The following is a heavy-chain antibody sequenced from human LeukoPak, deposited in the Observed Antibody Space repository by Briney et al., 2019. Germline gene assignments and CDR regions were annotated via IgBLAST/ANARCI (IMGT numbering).Heavy chain of an antibody. V-gene: IGHV4-59*01. CDR3: ARDGGGDFDNWFDL. CDR2: VHYTGRT. Sequence: KSSETLSLTCTVSGDSFSSYYWSWIRQSPGKGLEWIGYVHYTGRTDYNPSLRSRVTMSADTSKNQFSLRLTSVTAADTAVYYCARDGGGDFDNWFDLWGKGILVTVSS. CDR1: GDSFSSYY. D-gene: IGHD4-17*01. J-gene: IGHJ5*02.